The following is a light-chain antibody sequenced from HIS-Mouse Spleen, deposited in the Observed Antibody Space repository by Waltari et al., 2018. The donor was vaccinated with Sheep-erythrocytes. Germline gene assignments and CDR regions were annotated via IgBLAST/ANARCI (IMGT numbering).Light chain of an antibody. J-gene: IGLJ2*01. CDR1: SSDAGGYNY. CDR3: CSYAGSYTLV. Sequence: QSALTQPRSVSGSPGQSVPISCTGTSSDAGGYNYVSWYQQHPGKAPKLMIYDVSKRPPGVPDRFSGSKSGNTASLTISGLQAEDEADYYCCSYAGSYTLVFGGGTKLTVL. CDR2: DVS. V-gene: IGLV2-11*01.